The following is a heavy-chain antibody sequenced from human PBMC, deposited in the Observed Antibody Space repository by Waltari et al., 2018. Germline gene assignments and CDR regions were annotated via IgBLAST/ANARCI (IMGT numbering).Heavy chain of an antibody. J-gene: IGHJ3*02. CDR2: ISGSGGST. Sequence: EVQLVESGGGLLQPGGSLRLSCAASGFTFSSYAMSWVRQAPGKGLVWVSAISGSGGSTYYADSVKGRFTISRDNSKNPLYLQMNSLRAEDTDVYYCAKSPFTIFGVVTQPGDAFDIWGQGTMVTVSS. D-gene: IGHD3-3*01. CDR3: AKSPFTIFGVVTQPGDAFDI. CDR1: GFTFSSYA. V-gene: IGHV3-23*04.